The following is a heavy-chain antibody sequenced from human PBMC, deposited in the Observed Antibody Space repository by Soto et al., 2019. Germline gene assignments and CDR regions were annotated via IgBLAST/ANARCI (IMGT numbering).Heavy chain of an antibody. CDR2: MSFDGNHQ. CDR1: VFPVNRND. D-gene: IGHD1-1*01. J-gene: IGHJ6*02. Sequence: GGSLRLSCASSVFPVNRNDMYWVRQAPGKGLEWVAVMSFDGNHQHYADSVKGRFTIFRDNSKNTLSLEMNSLRGDDTAVYYCASCERFPRVGIDYYALDVWGQGTTVTVSS. V-gene: IGHV3-30*03. CDR3: ASCERFPRVGIDYYALDV.